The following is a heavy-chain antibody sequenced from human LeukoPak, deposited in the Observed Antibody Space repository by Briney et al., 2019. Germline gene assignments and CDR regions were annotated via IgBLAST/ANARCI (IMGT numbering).Heavy chain of an antibody. V-gene: IGHV3-23*01. CDR3: AKGPAAIYGYFQH. J-gene: IGHJ1*01. D-gene: IGHD2-2*02. CDR1: GFTFSSYA. CDR2: ISGSGGST. Sequence: GGSLRHSCAASGFTFSSYAMSWVRQPPGKGLEWVSAISGSGGSTYYADSVKGRLTISRDNSKNTLYLQMNSLRAEDTAVYYCAKGPAAIYGYFQHWGQGTLVTVS.